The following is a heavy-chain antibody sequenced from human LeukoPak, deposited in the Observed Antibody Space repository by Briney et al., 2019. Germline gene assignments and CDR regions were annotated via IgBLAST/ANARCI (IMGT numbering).Heavy chain of an antibody. CDR1: GGTFSSYA. V-gene: IGHV1-69*05. J-gene: IGHJ6*02. Sequence: SVKVSCKASGGTFSSYAISWVRQARGQGLEWMGGIIPIFGTANYAQKLQGRVTMTTDTSTSTAYMELRSLRSDDTAVYHCARVGAAAGNYYYYGMDVWGQGTTVTVSS. CDR2: IIPIFGTA. CDR3: ARVGAAAGNYYYYGMDV. D-gene: IGHD6-13*01.